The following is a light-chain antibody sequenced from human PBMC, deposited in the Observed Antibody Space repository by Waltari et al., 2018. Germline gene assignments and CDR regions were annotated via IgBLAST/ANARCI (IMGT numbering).Light chain of an antibody. CDR3: QHHVRLPAT. J-gene: IGKJ1*01. CDR2: GAS. CDR1: QSVGKY. V-gene: IGKV3-20*01. Sequence: IVLTQSPGTLSLSPGERATLSGRASQSVGKYFAWYQQKPGQAPRLLIYGASSRAAGIPDRFSGSGSGADFSLTISRLEPEDFAVYYCQHHVRLPATFGQGTKVE.